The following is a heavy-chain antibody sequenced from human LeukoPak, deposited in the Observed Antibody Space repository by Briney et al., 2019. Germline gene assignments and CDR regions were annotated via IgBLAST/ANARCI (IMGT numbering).Heavy chain of an antibody. J-gene: IGHJ4*02. V-gene: IGHV1-69*13. D-gene: IGHD3-22*01. Sequence: GASVKVSCKASGGTFSSYAISWVRQAPGQGLEWMGGIIPIFGTANYAQKFQGRVTITADESTSTAYMELSSLRSEDTAVYYCARAPTYYYDSSGYLSLDYGGKGTWSPSPQ. CDR1: GGTFSSYA. CDR2: IIPIFGTA. CDR3: ARAPTYYYDSSGYLSLDY.